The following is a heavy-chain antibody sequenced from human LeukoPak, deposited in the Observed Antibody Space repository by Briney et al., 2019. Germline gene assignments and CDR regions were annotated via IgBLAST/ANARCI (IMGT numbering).Heavy chain of an antibody. CDR3: ARAPLTQFFLPGIAAAGCTGGFDY. CDR1: GGSFSGYY. J-gene: IGHJ4*02. D-gene: IGHD6-13*01. CDR2: IYHSGST. V-gene: IGHV4-34*01. Sequence: SETLSLTCAVYGGSFSGYYWSWIRQPPGKGLEWIGEIYHSGSTNYNPSLKSRVTISVDTSKNQFSLKLSSVTAADTAVYYCARAPLTQFFLPGIAAAGCTGGFDYWGQGTLVTVSS.